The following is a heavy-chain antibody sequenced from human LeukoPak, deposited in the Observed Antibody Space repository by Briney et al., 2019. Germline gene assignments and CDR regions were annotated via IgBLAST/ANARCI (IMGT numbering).Heavy chain of an antibody. CDR2: IYSGGST. CDR3: ARDASNDFWSGYFRH. CDR1: GFTFSSYW. V-gene: IGHV3-66*02. Sequence: PGGSLRLSCAASGFTFSSYWMSWFRQAPGKGLEWVSVIYSGGSTYYADSVKGRFTISRDNSKNTLYLQMNGLRAEDTAVYYCARDASNDFWSGYFRHWGQGTLVTVSS. D-gene: IGHD3-3*01. J-gene: IGHJ1*01.